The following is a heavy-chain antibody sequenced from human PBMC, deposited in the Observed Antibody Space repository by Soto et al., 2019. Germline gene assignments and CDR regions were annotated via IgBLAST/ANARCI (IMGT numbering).Heavy chain of an antibody. V-gene: IGHV1-69*13. Sequence: ASVKVSCKASGGTFSSYAISWVRQAPGQGLEWMGGIIPIFGTANYAQKFQGRVTITADESTSTAYMELSSLRSEDTAVYYCAQNILTGDYYYYMDVWGKGTTVTVSS. CDR3: AQNILTGDYYYYMDV. CDR2: IIPIFGTA. D-gene: IGHD3-9*01. CDR1: GGTFSSYA. J-gene: IGHJ6*03.